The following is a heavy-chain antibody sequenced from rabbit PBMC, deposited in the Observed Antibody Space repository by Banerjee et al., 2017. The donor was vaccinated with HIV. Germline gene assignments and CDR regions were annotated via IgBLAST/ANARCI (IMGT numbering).Heavy chain of an antibody. D-gene: IGHD6-1*01. CDR2: IYAGSSGST. CDR1: GFTISSSYY. Sequence: QSLQESGGGLFQPGGSLTLTCTVSGFTISSSYYMCWVRQAPGKGLEWIGCIYAGSSGSTYYASWAKGRFTISKTSSTTVTLQMTSLTVADTATYFCARSNTGGAGFGYTDLWGQGTLVTVS. CDR3: ARSNTGGAGFGYTDL. J-gene: IGHJ3*01. V-gene: IGHV1S40*01.